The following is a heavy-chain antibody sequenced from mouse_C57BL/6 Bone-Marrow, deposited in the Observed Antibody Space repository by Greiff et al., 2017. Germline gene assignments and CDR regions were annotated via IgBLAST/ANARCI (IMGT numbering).Heavy chain of an antibody. CDR3: TRDRGYGSSRYYFDY. Sequence: EVHLVESGEGLVKPGGSLKLSCAASGFTFSSYAMSWVRQTPEKRLEWVAYISSGGDYIYYADTVKGRFTISRDNARNTLYLQMSSLKSEDTAMDYCTRDRGYGSSRYYFDYWGQGTTLTVSS. V-gene: IGHV5-9-1*02. D-gene: IGHD1-1*01. CDR2: ISSGGDYI. CDR1: GFTFSSYA. J-gene: IGHJ2*01.